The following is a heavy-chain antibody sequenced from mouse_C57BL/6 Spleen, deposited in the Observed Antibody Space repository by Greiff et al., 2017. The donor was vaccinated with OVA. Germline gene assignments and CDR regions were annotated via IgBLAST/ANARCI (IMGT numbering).Heavy chain of an antibody. CDR2: IHPADSDT. D-gene: IGHD1-1*01. Sequence: QVQLKQPGAELVKPGASVKVSCKASGYTFTSYWMHWVKQRPGQGLEWIGRIHPADSDTNYNQKFKGKATLTVDKSSSTAYMQLSSLTSEDSAVYYCARGAVVAGGLDVWGTGTTVTVSS. CDR3: ARGAVVAGGLDV. CDR1: GYTFTSYW. V-gene: IGHV1-74*01. J-gene: IGHJ1*03.